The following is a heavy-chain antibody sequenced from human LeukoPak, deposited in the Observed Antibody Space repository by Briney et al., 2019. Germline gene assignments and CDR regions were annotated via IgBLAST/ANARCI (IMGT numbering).Heavy chain of an antibody. J-gene: IGHJ4*02. D-gene: IGHD5-18*01. CDR2: INPNSGGT. CDR3: ARGLRIQLWLSRSDYFDY. V-gene: IGHV1-2*02. CDR1: GYTFTGYY. Sequence: ASVKVSCKASGYTFTGYYMHWVRQAPGQGLEWMGWINPNSGGTNYAQKFQGRVTMTRDTSISTAYMELSRLRSDDTAVYYCARGLRIQLWLSRSDYFDYWGQGTLVTVSS.